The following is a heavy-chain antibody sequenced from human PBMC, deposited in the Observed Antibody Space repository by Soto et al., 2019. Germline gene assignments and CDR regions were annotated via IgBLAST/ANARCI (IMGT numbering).Heavy chain of an antibody. Sequence: GVSLRLSCAASGFTFSTYSMNWGRQSSRKGLEWVSSISSTSSYIYYADSVKGRPSIRRDNAEKSLYMQMNSLRAEDTAVYYCARDAFYSYGLDVCGQGTTIT. D-gene: IGHD4-4*01. CDR2: ISSTSSYI. CDR1: GFTFSTYS. V-gene: IGHV3-21*01. J-gene: IGHJ6*02. CDR3: ARDAFYSYGLDV.